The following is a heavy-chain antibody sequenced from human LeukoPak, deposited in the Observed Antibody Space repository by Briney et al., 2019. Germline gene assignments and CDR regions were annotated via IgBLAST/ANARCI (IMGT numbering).Heavy chain of an antibody. J-gene: IGHJ3*02. V-gene: IGHV4-34*01. CDR3: ARERKYYYDSSGYHVIAFDI. D-gene: IGHD3-22*01. CDR2: INHSGST. CDR1: GGSFSGHY. Sequence: SETLSLTCAVYGGSFSGHYWSWIRQPPGKGLEWIGEINHSGSTNYNPSLKSRVTISVDTSKNQFSLKLSSVTAADTAVYYCARERKYYYDSSGYHVIAFDIWGQGTMVTVSS.